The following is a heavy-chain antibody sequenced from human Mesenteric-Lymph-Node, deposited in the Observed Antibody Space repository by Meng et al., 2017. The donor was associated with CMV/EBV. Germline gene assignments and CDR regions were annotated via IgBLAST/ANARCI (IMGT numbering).Heavy chain of an antibody. CDR1: GGSISSGDYY. V-gene: IGHV4-61*08. J-gene: IGHJ5*02. Sequence: SETLSLTCTVSGGSISSGDYYWSWIRQPPGKGLEWIGYIYYSGSTNYNPSLKSRVTISVDTSKNQFSLKLSSVTAADTAVYYCARSVWVGYCGGCRWFDPWGQGTLVTVSS. CDR2: IYYSGST. D-gene: IGHD2-21*01. CDR3: ARSVWVGYCGGCRWFDP.